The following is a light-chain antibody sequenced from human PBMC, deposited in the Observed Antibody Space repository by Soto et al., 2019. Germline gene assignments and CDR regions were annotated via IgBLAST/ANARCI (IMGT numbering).Light chain of an antibody. CDR3: QDYNSYSEA. CDR2: KAS. CDR1: QTMSSW. V-gene: IGKV1-5*03. J-gene: IGKJ1*01. Sequence: DIRVTQSPCTLSGSAEDRVTITCRASQTMSSWLAWYRQKPGKAPKPLIYKASTLKSGVPSRFSGSGSGTEFTLTIGSLQPDDCATDYCQDYNSYSEAFGQGTKVDIK.